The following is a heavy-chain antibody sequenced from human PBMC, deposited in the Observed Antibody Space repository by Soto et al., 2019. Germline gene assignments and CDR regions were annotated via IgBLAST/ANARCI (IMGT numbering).Heavy chain of an antibody. CDR2: IDPSDSYT. Sequence: EALQISYAGSGYRVSSYWSSRVRQMPGKGLEWMGRIDPSDSYTNYSPSFQGHVTISADKSISTAYLQWSSLKASDTAMYYCARQDYDSSGYYYGSYFDYWGQGTLVTVSS. CDR1: GYRVSSYW. J-gene: IGHJ4*02. V-gene: IGHV5-10-1*01. CDR3: ARQDYDSSGYYYGSYFDY. D-gene: IGHD3-22*01.